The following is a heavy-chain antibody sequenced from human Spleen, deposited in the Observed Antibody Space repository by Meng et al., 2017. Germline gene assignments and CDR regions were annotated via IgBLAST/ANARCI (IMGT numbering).Heavy chain of an antibody. V-gene: IGHV1-3*01. CDR2: INAGNGNT. Sequence: ASVEVSCKASGYTFTSYAMHWVRQAPGQRLEWMGWINAGNGNTKYSQKFQGRVTITRDTSASTAYMELSSLRSEDTALYYCVRDVRGGAFDYWGQGTMVTVSS. D-gene: IGHD1-26*01. J-gene: IGHJ4*02. CDR1: GYTFTSYA. CDR3: VRDVRGGAFDY.